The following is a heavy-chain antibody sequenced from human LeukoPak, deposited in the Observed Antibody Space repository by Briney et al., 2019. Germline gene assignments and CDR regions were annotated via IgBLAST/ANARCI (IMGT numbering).Heavy chain of an antibody. CDR2: IYHTGST. D-gene: IGHD3-10*01. V-gene: IGHV4-30-2*01. CDR1: GASISSGTYS. Sequence: SETLSLTCTVSGASISSGTYSWSWIRQPPGEGLEWIGYIYHTGSTYYNPSLKGRVTISVDRSKNQFSLNLNFVTAADTALYYCARGDGSGSGRWFDPWGQGTLVTVSS. CDR3: ARGDGSGSGRWFDP. J-gene: IGHJ5*02.